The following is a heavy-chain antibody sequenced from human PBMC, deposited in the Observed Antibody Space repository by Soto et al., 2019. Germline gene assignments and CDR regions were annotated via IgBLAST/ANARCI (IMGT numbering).Heavy chain of an antibody. V-gene: IGHV6-1*01. CDR3: VRERGEEDYQGGSGHYYFDY. CDR1: GDSVSSNNAA. Sequence: PSQTLSLTCAISGDSVSSNNAAWNWIRQSPSRGLEWLGRTYYRSKWYSDYAVFVKSRVSINPDTSKNQFSLQLSSVTPEDTAVYYCVRERGEEDYQGGSGHYYFDYWGQGALVTVSS. D-gene: IGHD3-3*01. CDR2: TYYRSKWYS. J-gene: IGHJ4*02.